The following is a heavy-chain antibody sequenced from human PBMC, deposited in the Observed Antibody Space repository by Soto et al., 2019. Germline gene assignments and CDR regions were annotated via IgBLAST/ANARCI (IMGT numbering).Heavy chain of an antibody. Sequence: QVQLVQSGAEVRKPGSSVRVSCKASGGSFNRHTISWVRQAPGQGLEWMGGIIPIFGTANHAQKFQGRVTITADESTSTAYMELSSLRSEDTAVYYCARGIVGATTTERFDYWGQGTLVTVSS. CDR3: ARGIVGATTTERFDY. D-gene: IGHD1-26*01. CDR2: IIPIFGTA. J-gene: IGHJ4*02. CDR1: GGSFNRHT. V-gene: IGHV1-69*01.